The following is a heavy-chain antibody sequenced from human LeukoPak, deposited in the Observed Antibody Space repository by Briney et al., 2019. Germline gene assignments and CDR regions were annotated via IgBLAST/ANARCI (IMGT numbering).Heavy chain of an antibody. D-gene: IGHD3-3*01. Sequence: GGSLRLSCAASGFTFSSYGMHWVREAPGKGLEWGAFIRYDGSNKYYADSVKGRFTISRDNSKNTLYLQMNSLRAEDTAVYYCAREMRFLESGYFDYWGQGTLVTVSS. CDR3: AREMRFLESGYFDY. J-gene: IGHJ4*02. V-gene: IGHV3-30*02. CDR1: GFTFSSYG. CDR2: IRYDGSNK.